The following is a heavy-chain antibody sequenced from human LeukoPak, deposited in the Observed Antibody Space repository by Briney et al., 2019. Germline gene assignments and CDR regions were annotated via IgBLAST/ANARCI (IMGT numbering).Heavy chain of an antibody. D-gene: IGHD3-9*01. CDR3: ARVVGGNFYWLLSLSDAFDI. Sequence: SETLSLTCTVSGVTISSYYRSWIRQPPGKGLEWIGYIYYSGSTKYNPSLKSRVTISVDTSKDQFSLKLSSVTAADTAVYYCARVVGGNFYWLLSLSDAFDIWGQGTMVTVSS. CDR2: IYYSGST. J-gene: IGHJ3*02. CDR1: GVTISSYY. V-gene: IGHV4-59*01.